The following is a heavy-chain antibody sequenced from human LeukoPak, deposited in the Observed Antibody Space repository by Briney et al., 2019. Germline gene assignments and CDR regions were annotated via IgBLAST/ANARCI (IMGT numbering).Heavy chain of an antibody. J-gene: IGHJ4*02. CDR1: GYSFTTYW. CDR3: ARHGIKGCNSVNCYTSFYYYGMDV. CDR2: IFPHDSDI. V-gene: IGHV5-51*01. D-gene: IGHD3-10*01. Sequence: GESLNISCKTSGYSFTTYWIGWVRQMPGKGPEWMGIIFPHDSDIKYSPSFQGQVTFSVDKSISTAYVQWSSLKASDTAIYYCARHGIKGCNSVNCYTSFYYYGMDVWGQGTLVTVSS.